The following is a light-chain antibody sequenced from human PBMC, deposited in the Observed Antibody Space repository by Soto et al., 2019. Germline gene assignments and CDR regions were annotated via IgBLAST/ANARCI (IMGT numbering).Light chain of an antibody. CDR1: QSVSSRY. J-gene: IGKJ1*01. CDR2: GTS. CDR3: QQYGSSLST. Sequence: EIGLTQSAGTLSWSAGEGATLSWWASQSVSSRYLAWYQQKHGQAPRLLIYGTSTRATGIPDRFSGSGYGTDFNLSINRLEPEDFAVYYCQQYGSSLSTFGQGTKVDIK. V-gene: IGKV3-20*01.